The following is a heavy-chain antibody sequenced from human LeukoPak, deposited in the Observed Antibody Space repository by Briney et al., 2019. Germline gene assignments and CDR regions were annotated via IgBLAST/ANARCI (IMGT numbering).Heavy chain of an antibody. D-gene: IGHD5-18*01. CDR2: IYYSGGT. J-gene: IGHJ4*02. CDR3: ARVGYSYGYFDY. V-gene: IGHV4-59*11. CDR1: GGSISIHY. Sequence: SETLSLTCTVSGGSISIHYWSWIRQPPGKGLEWIGYIYYSGGTNYNPSLKSRVTISVDTSKNQFSLKLSSVTAADTAVYYCARVGYSYGYFDYWGQGTLVTVSS.